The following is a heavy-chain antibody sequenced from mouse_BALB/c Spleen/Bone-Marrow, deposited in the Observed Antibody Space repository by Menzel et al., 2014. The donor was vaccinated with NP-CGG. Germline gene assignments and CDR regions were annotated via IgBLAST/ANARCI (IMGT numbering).Heavy chain of an antibody. Sequence: EVKLMDSGGGLVKPGGSLKLSCAASGFTFSDYYMYWVRQTPEKRLEWVATISDGGSYTYYPDSVKGRFTISRDNAKNNLYLQMSSLKSEDTAMYYCARGGQLGATDYWGQGTSVTVSS. CDR1: GFTFSDYY. V-gene: IGHV5-4*02. J-gene: IGHJ4*01. CDR2: ISDGGSYT. CDR3: ARGGQLGATDY. D-gene: IGHD3-2*01.